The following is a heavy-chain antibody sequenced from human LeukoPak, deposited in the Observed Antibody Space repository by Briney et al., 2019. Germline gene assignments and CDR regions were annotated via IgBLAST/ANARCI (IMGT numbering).Heavy chain of an antibody. V-gene: IGHV3-23*01. D-gene: IGHD3-10*01. J-gene: IGHJ4*02. CDR1: GFTFSSYA. Sequence: GGSLRLSCAASGFTFSSYAMSWVRQAPGKGLEWVSAISGSGGSTYYADSVKGRFTISRGNSKNTLYLQMNSLRAEDTAVYYCAKGPLQDYGSDWGQGTLVTVSS. CDR3: AKGPLQDYGSD. CDR2: ISGSGGST.